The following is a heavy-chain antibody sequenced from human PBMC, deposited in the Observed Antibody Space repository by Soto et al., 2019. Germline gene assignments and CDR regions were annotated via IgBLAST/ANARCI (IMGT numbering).Heavy chain of an antibody. J-gene: IGHJ6*02. CDR1: GGSVDNYH. Sequence: PSETLSLTCTVSGGSVDNYHWRWIPQPPGKELEWVGYIHSSGYTNYNPSLRSRLTLSVDTSTNHFSLKVGPLTLQDTAVYYCATLSPIFPVETYVSHSMEIWGQGITVT. V-gene: IGHV4-59*02. CDR3: ATLSPIFPVETYVSHSMEI. CDR2: IHSSGYT. D-gene: IGHD3-9*01.